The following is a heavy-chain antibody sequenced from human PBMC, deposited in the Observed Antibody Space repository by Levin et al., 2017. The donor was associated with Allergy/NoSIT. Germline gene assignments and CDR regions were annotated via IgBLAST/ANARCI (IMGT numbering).Heavy chain of an antibody. V-gene: IGHV3-21*01. CDR3: ARDYYGSGSYYTNDY. Sequence: GGSLRLSCAASGFTFSSYSMNWVRQAPGKGLEWVSSISSSSSYIYYADSVKGRFTISRDNAKNSLYLQMNSLRAEDTAVYYCARDYYGSGSYYTNDYWGQGTLVTVSS. D-gene: IGHD3-10*01. CDR2: ISSSSSYI. CDR1: GFTFSSYS. J-gene: IGHJ4*02.